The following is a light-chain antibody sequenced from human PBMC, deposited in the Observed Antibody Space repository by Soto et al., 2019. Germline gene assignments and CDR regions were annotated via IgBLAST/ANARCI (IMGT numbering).Light chain of an antibody. CDR2: EVS. V-gene: IGKV2D-29*01. CDR3: MQSIQPWT. Sequence: DIVMTQTPLSLSVTPGQPASISCKSSQSLCHSDGNTYLNWYLQRPGQPPQVLIFEVSNRYSGVPERFSGSGSGTAFTLEISRVEVEDVGVYYCMQSIQPWTFGQGTKVEIK. J-gene: IGKJ1*01. CDR1: QSLCHSDGNTY.